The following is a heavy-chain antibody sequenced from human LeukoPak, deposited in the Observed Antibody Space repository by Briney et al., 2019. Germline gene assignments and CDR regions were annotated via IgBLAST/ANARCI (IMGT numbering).Heavy chain of an antibody. J-gene: IGHJ4*02. Sequence: HPGGSLRLSCTASGFTFGDYAMSWFRQAPGKGLEWVSGISWNSGSIGYADSVKGRFTISRDNAKNSLYLQMNSLRAEDTALYYCAKDMDVDIVATTAIDYWGQGTLVTVSS. D-gene: IGHD5-12*01. V-gene: IGHV3-9*01. CDR1: GFTFGDYA. CDR3: AKDMDVDIVATTAIDY. CDR2: ISWNSGSI.